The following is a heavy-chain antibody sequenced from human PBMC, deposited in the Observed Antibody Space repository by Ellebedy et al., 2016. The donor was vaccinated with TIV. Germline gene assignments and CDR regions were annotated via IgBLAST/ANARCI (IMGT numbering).Heavy chain of an antibody. CDR3: ARSRGVSY. Sequence: PGGSLRLPCAASGFTFSNYWMTWVRQAPGKGTECVANIKQDGSEKYYVDSVKGRFTISRDNAKNSLYLQMNSLRAEDTAVYFCARSRGVSYWGQGTLVTVSS. CDR2: IKQDGSEK. D-gene: IGHD2-8*01. J-gene: IGHJ4*02. V-gene: IGHV3-7*03. CDR1: GFTFSNYW.